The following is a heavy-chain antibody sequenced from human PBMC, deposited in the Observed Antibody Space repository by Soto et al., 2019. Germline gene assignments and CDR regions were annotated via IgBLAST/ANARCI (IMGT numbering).Heavy chain of an antibody. CDR1: GGSISSSSYY. J-gene: IGHJ4*02. CDR2: IYYSGST. D-gene: IGHD6-19*01. V-gene: IGHV4-39*01. CDR3: ASHMWVAVAGTFYFDY. Sequence: PSETLSLTCTVSGGSISSSSYYWGWIRQPPGKGLEWIGSIYYSGSTYYNPSLKSRVTISVDTSKNQFSLKLSSVTAADTAVYYCASHMWVAVAGTFYFDYWGQGTLVTVSS.